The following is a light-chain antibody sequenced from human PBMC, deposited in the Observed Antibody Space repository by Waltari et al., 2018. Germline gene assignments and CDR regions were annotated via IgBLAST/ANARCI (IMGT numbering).Light chain of an antibody. J-gene: IGLJ3*02. Sequence: QSVLTQPPSVSEAPGQRDAIACSGSSSNIGNNAVSWYRQVPGQASHLLILYDHLVPSGISVHVRGSKSGTLASLVISGLQSGDEAHYYCPSWDDRLNGWVFGGGTKVTVL. CDR1: SSNIGNNA. CDR3: PSWDDRLNGWV. V-gene: IGLV1-36*01. CDR2: YDH.